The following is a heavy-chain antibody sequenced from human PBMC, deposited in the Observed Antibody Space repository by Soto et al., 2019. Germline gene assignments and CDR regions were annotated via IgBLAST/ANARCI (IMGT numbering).Heavy chain of an antibody. D-gene: IGHD3-10*01. CDR2: ISVSSTYA. CDR1: GFTFSDYY. V-gene: IGHV3-11*05. Sequence: QVQLLESGGGLVKPGGSLRLSCAASGFTFSDYYMSWIRQAPGKGLECVAYISVSSTYANYADSVEGRFTISGDNAENSLFLQMNSLRADDTAVYYCARGVRYYSSEKPANFDYWGQGALVTVSS. CDR3: ARGVRYYSSEKPANFDY. J-gene: IGHJ4*02.